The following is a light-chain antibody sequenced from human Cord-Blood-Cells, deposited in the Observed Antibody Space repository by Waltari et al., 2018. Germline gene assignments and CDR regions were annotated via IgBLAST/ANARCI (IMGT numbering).Light chain of an antibody. J-gene: IGKJ2*01. V-gene: IGKV4-1*01. CDR2: WAS. CDR3: QQYYSTPYT. CDR1: QSVLYNSNNKNY. Sequence: DIVMTQSPDSLAVYLGERATINCQSSQSVLYNSNNKNYLAWYQQKPGQPPKLLIYWASTRESGVPDRFSGSGSGTDFTLTISSLQAEDVAVYYCQQYYSTPYTFGQGTKLEIK.